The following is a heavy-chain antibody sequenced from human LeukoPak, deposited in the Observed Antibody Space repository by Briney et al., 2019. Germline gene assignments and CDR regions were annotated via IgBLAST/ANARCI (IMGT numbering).Heavy chain of an antibody. Sequence: ASVKVSCKASGGTFSSYAISWVRQAPGQGLEWMGGIIPIFGTANYAQKFQGRVTITADESTSTAYMELSSLKASDTAMYYCARLALERPLRPTGWLDPWGQGTLVTVSS. D-gene: IGHD6-25*01. CDR2: IIPIFGTA. V-gene: IGHV1-69*13. CDR1: GGTFSSYA. J-gene: IGHJ5*02. CDR3: ARLALERPLRPTGWLDP.